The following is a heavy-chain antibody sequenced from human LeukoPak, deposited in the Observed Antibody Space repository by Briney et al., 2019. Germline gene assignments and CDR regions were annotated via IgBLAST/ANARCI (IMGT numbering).Heavy chain of an antibody. CDR3: AREYGSGSPYFDY. J-gene: IGHJ4*02. CDR1: GFTFSTFS. CDR2: ISGRSNYI. Sequence: PGGSLRLSCAASGFTFSTFSMNWVRQAPGKGLEWVSSISGRSNYIFYADSVKGRFTISRDNSKNTLYLQMNSLRAEDTAVYYCAREYGSGSPYFDYWGQGTLVTVSS. D-gene: IGHD3-10*01. V-gene: IGHV3-21*04.